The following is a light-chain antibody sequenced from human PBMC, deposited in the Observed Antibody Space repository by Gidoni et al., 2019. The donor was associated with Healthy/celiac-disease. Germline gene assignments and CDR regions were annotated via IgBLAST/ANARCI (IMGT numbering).Light chain of an antibody. CDR2: KDS. CDR3: QSADSSGTYWV. Sequence: SYELTQTPSVSVSPGQTARITCSGDALPKQYAYWYQQKPGQAPVLVIYKDSEMPSGIPERFSGSSSGTTVTLTISGVQAEDEADYYCQSADSSGTYWVFGTGTKVTVL. V-gene: IGLV3-25*03. J-gene: IGLJ1*01. CDR1: ALPKQY.